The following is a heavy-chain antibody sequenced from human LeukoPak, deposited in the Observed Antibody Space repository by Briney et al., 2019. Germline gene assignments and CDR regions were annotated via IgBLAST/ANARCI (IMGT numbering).Heavy chain of an antibody. J-gene: IGHJ4*02. CDR1: GYSFTNYW. Sequence: GESLNISCKGSGYSFTNYWIGWVRQMPGKGLEWMGIMYPGDSDTRYSPSFQGQITISADKSISTTYLQWSSLKASEGAIYYCAGSTYGSGSYVAFDWWGQGTLVSVSS. V-gene: IGHV5-51*01. CDR3: AGSTYGSGSYVAFDW. CDR2: MYPGDSDT. D-gene: IGHD3-10*01.